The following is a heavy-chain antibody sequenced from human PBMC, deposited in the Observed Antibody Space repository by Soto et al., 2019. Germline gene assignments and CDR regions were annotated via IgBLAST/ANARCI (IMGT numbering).Heavy chain of an antibody. CDR1: GLTFSDSA. Sequence: SRRLSCAASGLTFSDSAIHWVRQASGKGLEWVGRIRSKTNNYATTYAASVKGRFTISRDDSKNTAYLQMNSLKTEDTAVYYCARDYYKYYDNSGYYRSPAYWGQGTLVTSPQ. CDR3: ARDYYKYYDNSGYYRSPAY. CDR2: IRSKTNNYAT. D-gene: IGHD3-22*01. V-gene: IGHV3-73*01. J-gene: IGHJ4*02.